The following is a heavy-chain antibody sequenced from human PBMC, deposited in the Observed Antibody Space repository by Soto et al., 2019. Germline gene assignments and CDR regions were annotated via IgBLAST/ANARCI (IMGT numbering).Heavy chain of an antibody. D-gene: IGHD3-16*02. Sequence: EVQLVQSGAEVRKPGDSLKISCKTSGYGFTGFWIGWVRQMPGKGLEWMGIIYPRDSEVKYGPSFQGHVTISVDTSIDTAYLQWTRLNLSDTAMYYCARHLEVPLHGRVTFYYGLDVWGQGTTVTVSS. CDR2: IYPRDSEV. CDR1: GYGFTGFW. J-gene: IGHJ6*02. V-gene: IGHV5-51*01. CDR3: ARHLEVPLHGRVTFYYGLDV.